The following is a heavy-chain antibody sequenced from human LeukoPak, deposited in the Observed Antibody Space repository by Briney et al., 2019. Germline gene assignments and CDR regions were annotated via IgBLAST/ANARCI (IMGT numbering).Heavy chain of an antibody. CDR1: GGSISSGDYY. D-gene: IGHD4-17*01. J-gene: IGHJ3*02. Sequence: SQTLSLTCTVSGGSISSGDYYWSWIRQPPGKGLEWIGYIYYSGSTYYNPSLKSRVTISVDTSKNQFSLKLSSVTAADTAVYYCARAPYYGGNVAPADDFDIWGQGTMVTVSS. CDR2: IYYSGST. CDR3: ARAPYYGGNVAPADDFDI. V-gene: IGHV4-30-4*01.